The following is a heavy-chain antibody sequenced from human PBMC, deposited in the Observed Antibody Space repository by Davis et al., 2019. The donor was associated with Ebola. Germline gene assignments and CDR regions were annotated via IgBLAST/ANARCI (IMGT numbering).Heavy chain of an antibody. CDR3: AREVHYYGSGSYIGV. CDR2: ISAYNGNT. Sequence: ASVKVSCKASGYTFTSYGISWVRQAPGQGLEWMGWISAYNGNTNYAQKFQGRVTITADESTSTAYMELSSLRSEDTAVYYCAREVHYYGSGSYIGVWGQGTTVTVSS. J-gene: IGHJ6*02. CDR1: GYTFTSYG. V-gene: IGHV1-18*01. D-gene: IGHD3-10*01.